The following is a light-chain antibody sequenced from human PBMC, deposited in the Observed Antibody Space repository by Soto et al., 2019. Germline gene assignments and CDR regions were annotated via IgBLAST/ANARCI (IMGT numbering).Light chain of an antibody. J-gene: IGLJ1*01. CDR2: EVT. CDR3: SSYTGGNPSYV. CDR1: SSDVGGCDY. Sequence: QSVLTQPPSASGSPGQSVTISCTGTSSDVGGCDYVSWYQQHPGKAPKLMIYEVTIRPSGVSDRFSGSKSGNTASLTVSGLQAEDEADYYCSSYTGGNPSYVFGTGTKVTVL. V-gene: IGLV2-8*01.